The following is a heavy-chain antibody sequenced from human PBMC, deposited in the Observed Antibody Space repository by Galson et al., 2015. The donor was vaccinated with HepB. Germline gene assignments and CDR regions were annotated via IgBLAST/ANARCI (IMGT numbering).Heavy chain of an antibody. Sequence: SLRLSCAASGFTFSSYSMNWVRQAPGKGLEWVSYISSSSSTIYYADSVKGRFTISRDNAKNSLYLQMNSLRDEDTAVYYCASFFLGWLGYYYYGMDVWGQGTTVTVSS. J-gene: IGHJ6*02. CDR3: ASFFLGWLGYYYYGMDV. CDR1: GFTFSSYS. D-gene: IGHD6-19*01. CDR2: ISSSSSTI. V-gene: IGHV3-48*02.